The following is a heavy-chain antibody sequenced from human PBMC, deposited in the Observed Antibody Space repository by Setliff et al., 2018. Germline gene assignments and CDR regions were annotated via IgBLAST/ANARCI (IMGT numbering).Heavy chain of an antibody. CDR1: GISITSGHY. CDR2: IYHRGRT. V-gene: IGHV4-38-2*01. Sequence: PSETLSLTCDVSGISITSGHYWGWIRQPPGKGLEWIATIYHRGRTYYNPSLDSRVTISLDTSKNQYSLRLRSVTAADTAVYYCASPRRDDLDTPCDAFDLWGQGTKVTVSS. D-gene: IGHD1-1*01. J-gene: IGHJ3*01. CDR3: ASPRRDDLDTPCDAFDL.